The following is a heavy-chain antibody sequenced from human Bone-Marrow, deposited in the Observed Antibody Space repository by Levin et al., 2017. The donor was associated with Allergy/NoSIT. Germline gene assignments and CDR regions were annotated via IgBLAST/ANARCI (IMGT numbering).Heavy chain of an antibody. J-gene: IGHJ6*03. D-gene: IGHD6-19*01. CDR1: GFTFGNYA. Sequence: QAGGSLRLSCAASGFTFGNYAMNWVRQAPGKGLEWVSHIGGNGGRGDYADSVKGRFDISRDNSKNALYLQMNRLSAEDTAVYYCVKDGQAGNGVYDYMDVWGKGTTVTVS. V-gene: IGHV3-23*01. CDR3: VKDGQAGNGVYDYMDV. CDR2: IGGNGGRG.